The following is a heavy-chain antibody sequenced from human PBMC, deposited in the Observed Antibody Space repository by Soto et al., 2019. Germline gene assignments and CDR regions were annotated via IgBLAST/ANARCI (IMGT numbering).Heavy chain of an antibody. D-gene: IGHD2-2*01. CDR2: INHSGST. Sequence: SETLSLTCAVYGGSFSGYYWSWIRQPPGKGLEWIGEINHSGSTNYNPSLKSRVTISVDTSKNQFSLKLSSVTAADTAVYYCARLRVKLVSGIAVVPAAMRHMDVWGKGTTVTVSS. CDR3: ARLRVKLVSGIAVVPAAMRHMDV. CDR1: GGSFSGYY. V-gene: IGHV4-34*01. J-gene: IGHJ6*03.